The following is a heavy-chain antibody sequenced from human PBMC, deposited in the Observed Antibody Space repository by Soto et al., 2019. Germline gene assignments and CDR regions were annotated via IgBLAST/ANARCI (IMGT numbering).Heavy chain of an antibody. CDR2: NSAYNGNT. Sequence: QVQLVQSGAEVKKPGASVKVSCKASGYTFTTYGISWVRQAPGQGLEWMGWNSAYNGNTNYAQKLQGRLTMTTDTSTSTAYMKLRSLRSDDTAVYHCARDWAHNDFWSGYYHFDNWGQGTLVTVSS. J-gene: IGHJ4*02. V-gene: IGHV1-18*01. D-gene: IGHD3-3*01. CDR3: ARDWAHNDFWSGYYHFDN. CDR1: GYTFTTYG.